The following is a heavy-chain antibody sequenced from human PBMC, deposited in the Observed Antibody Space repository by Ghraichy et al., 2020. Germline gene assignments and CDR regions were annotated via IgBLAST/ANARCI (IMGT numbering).Heavy chain of an antibody. CDR3: ACGWQIDQAAFDY. CDR1: DYSISSGYY. V-gene: IGHV4-38-2*02. D-gene: IGHD6-25*01. CDR2: VYHDGTT. J-gene: IGHJ4*02. Sequence: SETLSLTCTVSDYSISSGYYCGWIRHPPGKGLGWSGSVYHDGTTYYNPSFKSRLTISVDTTKNQFSLRQSSAAAAATAVFYCACGWQIDQAAFDYWGQGTLVTVSS.